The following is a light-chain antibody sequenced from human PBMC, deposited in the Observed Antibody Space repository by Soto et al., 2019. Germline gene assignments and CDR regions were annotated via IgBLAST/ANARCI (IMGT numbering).Light chain of an antibody. Sequence: DIVLTQSPGTLSLSPGERATLSCRASQSISYIYLAWYQHRPGQAPRLLIYGASSRATGIPARFSGSGSGTDFTLNITRLEPADFAVYYCQQYGMSPWTFGQGTKVEI. J-gene: IGKJ1*01. V-gene: IGKV3-20*01. CDR2: GAS. CDR3: QQYGMSPWT. CDR1: QSISYIY.